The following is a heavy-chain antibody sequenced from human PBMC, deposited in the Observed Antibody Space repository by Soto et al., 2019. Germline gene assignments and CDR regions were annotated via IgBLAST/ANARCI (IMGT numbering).Heavy chain of an antibody. D-gene: IGHD5-12*01. Sequence: GGSLRLSCAASGFTFSSYAMSWVRQAPGKGLEWVSAISGSGGSTYYADSVKGRFNISRDNSKNTLYLQMNSLRAEDTAVYYCAKDSVVATTPDYWGQGTLVTVSS. CDR3: AKDSVVATTPDY. J-gene: IGHJ4*02. V-gene: IGHV3-23*01. CDR2: ISGSGGST. CDR1: GFTFSSYA.